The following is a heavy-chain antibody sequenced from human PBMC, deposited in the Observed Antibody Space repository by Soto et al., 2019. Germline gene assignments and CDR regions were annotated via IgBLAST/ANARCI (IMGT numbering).Heavy chain of an antibody. V-gene: IGHV4-4*02. CDR3: ARDKGGTSTS. D-gene: IGHD1-7*01. CDR2: IYRGGNT. Sequence: SETLSLTCTVSGASINSSAWWSWVRQAPGRGLEWIGDIYRGGNTNYNPSLKSRLIVSIDKSKNQFSLNLNSVTAADTAIYYCARDKGGTSTSWGQGALVTVS. CDR1: GASINSSAW. J-gene: IGHJ5*02.